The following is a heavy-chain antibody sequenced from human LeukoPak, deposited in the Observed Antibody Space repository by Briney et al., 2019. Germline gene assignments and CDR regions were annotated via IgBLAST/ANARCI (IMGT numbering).Heavy chain of an antibody. D-gene: IGHD3-3*01. CDR3: AKDPSILRFFFDY. CDR2: IQYDGSNK. V-gene: IGHV3-30*02. Sequence: GGSLRLSCAASGFTFSSYGMHWVRQAPGKGLEWVAFIQYDGSNKYYADSVKGRFTISRDNSKNTLYLQMNSLRAEDTAVYYCAKDPSILRFFFDYWGQGTLVTVSS. J-gene: IGHJ4*02. CDR1: GFTFSSYG.